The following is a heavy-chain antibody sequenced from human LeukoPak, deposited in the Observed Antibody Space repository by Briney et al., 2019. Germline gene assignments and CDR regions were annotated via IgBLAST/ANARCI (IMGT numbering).Heavy chain of an antibody. V-gene: IGHV1-24*01. CDR1: GYTLTELS. CDR2: FDPEDGET. Sequence: AASVKVSCKVSGYTLTELSMHWVRQAPGKGLEWMGGFDPEDGETIYAQKFQGRVTMTRDTSTSTVYMELSSLRSEDTAVYYCARDYDSSGYRFDYWGQGTLVTVSS. CDR3: ARDYDSSGYRFDY. D-gene: IGHD3-22*01. J-gene: IGHJ4*02.